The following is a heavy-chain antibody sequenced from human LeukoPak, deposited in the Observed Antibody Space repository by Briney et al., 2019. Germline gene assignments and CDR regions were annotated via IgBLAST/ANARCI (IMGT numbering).Heavy chain of an antibody. J-gene: IGHJ3*02. V-gene: IGHV4-39*01. CDR1: GGSIISNNYY. D-gene: IGHD1-26*01. CDR3: ARRTTGSFDAFDI. Sequence: SETLSLTCTVSGGSIISNNYYWGWIRQPPGKGPEWIGSIYYSGNAYYNPSLKSRVTISVDTSKNQFSLKLNSVTAADTAVYYCARRTTGSFDAFDIWGQGTMVTVSS. CDR2: IYYSGNA.